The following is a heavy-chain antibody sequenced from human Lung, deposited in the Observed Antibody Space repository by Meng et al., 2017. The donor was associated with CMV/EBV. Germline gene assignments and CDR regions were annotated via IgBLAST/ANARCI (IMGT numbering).Heavy chain of an antibody. CDR2: IYYSGST. CDR1: GGSISNGDYY. D-gene: IGHD5-18*01. V-gene: IGHV4-30-4*08. Sequence: QVQVLESGPGLVKPSQALSLTCTVSGGSISNGDYYWSWIRQPPGKGLEWIGYIYYSGSTYYNPSLKSRVTISVDTSKNQFSLKLSSVTAADTAVYYCARALDTAMVTFDYWGQGTLVTVSS. CDR3: ARALDTAMVTFDY. J-gene: IGHJ4*02.